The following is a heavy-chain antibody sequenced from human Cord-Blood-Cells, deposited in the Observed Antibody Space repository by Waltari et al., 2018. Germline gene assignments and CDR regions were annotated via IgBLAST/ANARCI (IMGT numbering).Heavy chain of an antibody. D-gene: IGHD3-10*01. V-gene: IGHV1-69*10. CDR1: GGTFSSFA. CDR2: IIPILGIA. Sequence: QVQLVQSGAGVEKPGSSVKVSSQASGGTFSSFAISWVRQAPGQGLAWMGGIIPILGIANYTQKFQGRVTITADKSTSTAYMELSSLRSEDTAVYYCAAYYGSGSYWAFDIWGQGTMVTVSS. J-gene: IGHJ3*02. CDR3: AAYYGSGSYWAFDI.